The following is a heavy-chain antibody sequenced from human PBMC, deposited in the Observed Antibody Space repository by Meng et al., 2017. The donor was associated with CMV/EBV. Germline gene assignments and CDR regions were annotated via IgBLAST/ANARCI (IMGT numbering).Heavy chain of an antibody. Sequence: QLTLCQSPPMLQKTPQTHSLTCTFAWFAPSTSGVGVGWIRQPPGKALEWLALIYWDDDKRYSPSLKSRLTITKDTSKNQVVLTMTNMDPVDTATYYCAHSQRGYSGPVDFDYWGQGTLVTVSS. CDR2: IYWDDDK. CDR3: AHSQRGYSGPVDFDY. V-gene: IGHV2-5*02. CDR1: WFAPSTSGVG. J-gene: IGHJ4*02. D-gene: IGHD5-12*01.